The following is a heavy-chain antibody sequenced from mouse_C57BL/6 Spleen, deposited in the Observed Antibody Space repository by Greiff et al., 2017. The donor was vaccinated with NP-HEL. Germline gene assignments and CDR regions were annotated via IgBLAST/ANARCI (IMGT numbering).Heavy chain of an antibody. CDR3: ARYGGYYGYFDV. V-gene: IGHV1-50*01. D-gene: IGHD1-1*02. CDR2: IDPSDSYT. CDR1: GYTFTSYW. J-gene: IGHJ1*03. Sequence: QVQLQQSGAELVKPGASVKLSCKASGYTFTSYWMQWVKQRPGQGLEWIGEIDPSDSYTNYNQKFKGKATLTVDTSSSTAYMQLSSLTSEDSAVYYCARYGGYYGYFDVWGTGTTVTVSS.